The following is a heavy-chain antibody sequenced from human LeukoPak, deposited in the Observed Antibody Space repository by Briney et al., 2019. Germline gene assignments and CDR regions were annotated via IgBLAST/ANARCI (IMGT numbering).Heavy chain of an antibody. Sequence: GGSLRLSCVASGFIFSNYAMGWVRQAPGQGLEWVSTISSTEDDTYYADSVKGRFTISRDNSKNTLSLQLNSLSAEDTAVYYCARAVGGYYFDYWGQGTLVTVSS. V-gene: IGHV3-23*01. D-gene: IGHD2-2*01. CDR1: GFIFSNYA. J-gene: IGHJ4*02. CDR3: ARAVGGYYFDY. CDR2: ISSTEDDT.